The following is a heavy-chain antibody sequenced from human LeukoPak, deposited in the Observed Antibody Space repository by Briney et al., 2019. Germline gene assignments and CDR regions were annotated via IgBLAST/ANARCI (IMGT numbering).Heavy chain of an antibody. V-gene: IGHV3-33*06. D-gene: IGHD3-22*01. CDR3: ANPDAGGDSSGRPFDN. J-gene: IGHJ4*02. CDR1: GFSFGFNTYG. Sequence: GRSLRLSCVASGFSFGFNTYGMQWVRQTPGKGLEWVAVIWYDGGIKYYGDAVKGRFTISRDNSKNTLYLQMNSLRPEDTAVYYCANPDAGGDSSGRPFDNWGQGILVTVSS. CDR2: IWYDGGIK.